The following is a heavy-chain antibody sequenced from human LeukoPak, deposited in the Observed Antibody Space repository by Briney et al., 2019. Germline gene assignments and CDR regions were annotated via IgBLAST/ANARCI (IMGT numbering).Heavy chain of an antibody. CDR1: GFTFSNYG. Sequence: AGGSLRLSCAASGFTFSNYGMHWVRQAPGKGLEWVVVIWYDGSKVLYADSVKGRFTVSRDNSKNTLYLQMNSLRGEDTAIYYCARDRYGSSSPLDYWGQGTLVTVSS. J-gene: IGHJ4*02. D-gene: IGHD6-6*01. CDR3: ARDRYGSSSPLDY. CDR2: IWYDGSKV. V-gene: IGHV3-33*01.